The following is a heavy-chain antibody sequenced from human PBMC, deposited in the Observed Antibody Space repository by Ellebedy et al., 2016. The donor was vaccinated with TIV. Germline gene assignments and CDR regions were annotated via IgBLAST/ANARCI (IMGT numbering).Heavy chain of an antibody. D-gene: IGHD6-19*01. V-gene: IGHV1-69*13. J-gene: IGHJ5*02. CDR2: IIPIFGTA. CDR1: RGTFSSYA. Sequence: SVKVSXKASRGTFSSYAISWVRQAPGQGLEWMGGIIPIFGTANYAQKFQGRVTITADESTSTAYMELSSLRSEDTAGYYCARGRRVSIAVGGGWFDPWGQGTLATVSS. CDR3: ARGRRVSIAVGGGWFDP.